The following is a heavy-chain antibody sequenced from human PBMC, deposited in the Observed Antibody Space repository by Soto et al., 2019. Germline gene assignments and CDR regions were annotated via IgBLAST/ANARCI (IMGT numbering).Heavy chain of an antibody. V-gene: IGHV4-59*01. CDR1: GGSISSYY. CDR2: IYYSGST. D-gene: IGHD3-3*01. J-gene: IGHJ4*02. CDR3: ARVNLEWLLTLDY. Sequence: SETLSLTCTVSGGSISSYYWSWIRQPPGKGLEWIGYIYYSGSTNYNPSLKSRVTISVDTSKNQFSLKLSSVTAADTAVYYCARVNLEWLLTLDYRREGTLVTVSS.